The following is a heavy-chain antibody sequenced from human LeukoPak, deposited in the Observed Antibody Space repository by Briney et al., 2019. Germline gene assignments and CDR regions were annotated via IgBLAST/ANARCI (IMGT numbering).Heavy chain of an antibody. CDR1: GGSFSGYY. D-gene: IGHD2-15*01. Sequence: PWETLSLTCAVYGGSFSGYYWSWIRQPPGKGLEWIGEINHSGSDNYNPSFKSRVTISVATSKNQFSLKLTSVTAADTAVYYCARGGFGYCSGGSCYINWFDPWGQGTLVTVSS. J-gene: IGHJ5*02. V-gene: IGHV4-34*01. CDR3: ARGGFGYCSGGSCYINWFDP. CDR2: INHSGSD.